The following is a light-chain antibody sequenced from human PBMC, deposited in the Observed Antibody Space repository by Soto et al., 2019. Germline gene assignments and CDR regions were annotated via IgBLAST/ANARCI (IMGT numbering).Light chain of an antibody. CDR3: QQRDRTPWT. Sequence: DIPMTQSPSSLYASVGDRVTITCRATQSSSTYLRWYQQIPWKAPKLLIYAASTLRSGVSSRFSGSGSGTYVTLTISSLQPEDLATYYSQQRDRTPWTCGKGPKVEIK. CDR2: AAS. V-gene: IGKV1-39*01. CDR1: QSSSTY. J-gene: IGKJ1*01.